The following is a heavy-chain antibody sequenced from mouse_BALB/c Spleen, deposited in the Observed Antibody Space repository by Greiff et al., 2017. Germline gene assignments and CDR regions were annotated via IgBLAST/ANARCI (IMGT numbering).Heavy chain of an antibody. V-gene: IGHV5-6-5*01. Sequence: EVQLVESGGGLVKPGGSLKLSCAASGFTFSSYAMSWVRQTPEKRLEWVASISSGGSTYYPDSVKGRFTISRDNARNILYLQMSSLRSEDTAMYYCARGLVITTVADYWGQGTTLTVSS. D-gene: IGHD1-1*01. CDR3: ARGLVITTVADY. CDR2: ISSGGST. J-gene: IGHJ2*01. CDR1: GFTFSSYA.